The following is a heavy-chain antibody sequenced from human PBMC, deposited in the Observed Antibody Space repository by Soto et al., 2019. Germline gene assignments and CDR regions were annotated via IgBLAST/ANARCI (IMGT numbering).Heavy chain of an antibody. J-gene: IGHJ6*02. CDR1: GGTFSSYA. V-gene: IGHV1-69*13. CDR2: IIPIFGTA. D-gene: IGHD6-13*01. Sequence: GASVKVSCKASGGTFSSYAISWVRQALGQGLEWMGGIIPIFGTANYAQKFQGRVTITADESTSTAYMELSSLRSEDTAVYYCARDYAGNHYYYGMDVWGQGTTVTVSS. CDR3: ARDYAGNHYYYGMDV.